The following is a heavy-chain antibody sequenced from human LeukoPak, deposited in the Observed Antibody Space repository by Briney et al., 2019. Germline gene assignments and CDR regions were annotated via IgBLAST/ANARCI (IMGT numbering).Heavy chain of an antibody. CDR2: IYYSGST. CDR3: ARAITTIFGVVTLFDY. D-gene: IGHD3-3*01. V-gene: IGHV4-59*08. CDR1: GGSISSYY. Sequence: SETLSLTCTVSGGSISSYYWSWIRQPPGKGLEWIGYIYYSGSTNYNPSLKSRVTISVDTSKNQFSLKLSSVTAADTAVYYCARAITTIFGVVTLFDYWGQGTLVTVSS. J-gene: IGHJ4*02.